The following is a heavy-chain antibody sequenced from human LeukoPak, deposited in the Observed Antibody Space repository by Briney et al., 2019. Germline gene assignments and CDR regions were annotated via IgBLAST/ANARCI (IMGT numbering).Heavy chain of an antibody. CDR2: SYLDDDK. CDR1: GFSLSTSGVG. CDR3: AHSAYSSSWYNWFDP. V-gene: IGHV2-5*02. Sequence: SGPTLMKPTQPLTLTCTFSGFSLSTSGVGVGWIRQPPEKALEWHALSYLDDDKLYSPSLKSRLTITKDTSKNQVVLTMTNMDPVDTATYYCAHSAYSSSWYNWFDPWGQGTLVTVSS. D-gene: IGHD6-13*01. J-gene: IGHJ5*02.